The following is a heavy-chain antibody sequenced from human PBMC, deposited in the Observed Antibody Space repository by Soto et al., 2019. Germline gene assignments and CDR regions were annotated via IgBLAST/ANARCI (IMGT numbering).Heavy chain of an antibody. Sequence: TLSLTCTVSGGSISSYYWSWIRQPPGKGLEWIGYIYYSGSTNYNPSLKSRVTISVDTSKNQFSLKLSSVTAADTAVYYCARVGVLGPWYYGMDVWGQGTTVTSP. J-gene: IGHJ6*02. D-gene: IGHD3-10*01. CDR1: GGSISSYY. CDR2: IYYSGST. V-gene: IGHV4-59*01. CDR3: ARVGVLGPWYYGMDV.